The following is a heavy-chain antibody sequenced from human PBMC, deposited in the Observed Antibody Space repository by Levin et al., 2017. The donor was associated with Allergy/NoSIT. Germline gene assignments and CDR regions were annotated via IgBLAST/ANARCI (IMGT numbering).Heavy chain of an antibody. CDR3: AKRPRSRGYYYVDY. J-gene: IGHJ4*02. CDR1: GFTFSNYG. D-gene: IGHD3-22*01. CDR2: ISGNGAGT. Sequence: GGSLRLSCAASGFTFSNYGMTWVRQAPGKGLEWVSAISGNGAGTYYAESVKGRFTISRDNSWNTLYLQMNSLRAEDTAVYYCAKRPRSRGYYYVDYWGQGILVTVSS. V-gene: IGHV3-23*01.